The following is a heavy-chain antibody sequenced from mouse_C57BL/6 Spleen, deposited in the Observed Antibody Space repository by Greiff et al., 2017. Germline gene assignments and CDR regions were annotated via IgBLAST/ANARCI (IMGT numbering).Heavy chain of an antibody. D-gene: IGHD2-1*01. J-gene: IGHJ3*01. V-gene: IGHV14-4*01. Sequence: EVQLQESGAELVRPGASVKLSCTASGFNIKDDYMHWVKQRPEQGLEWIGWIDPENGDTEYASKFQGKATITADTSSNTAYLQLSSLTSEDTAVYYCTTIYYGNLFAYWGQGTLVTVSA. CDR3: TTIYYGNLFAY. CDR1: GFNIKDDY. CDR2: IDPENGDT.